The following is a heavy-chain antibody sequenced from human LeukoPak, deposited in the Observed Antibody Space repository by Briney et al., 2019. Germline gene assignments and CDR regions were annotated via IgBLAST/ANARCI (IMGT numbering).Heavy chain of an antibody. D-gene: IGHD3-22*01. CDR3: ARVEDYYDSSGPSDY. CDR2: ISSSGSTI. Sequence: GRSLRLSCAASGFTFSSYAMHWVRQAPGKGLEWVSYISSSGSTIYYADSVKGRFTISRDNAKNSLYLQMNSLRAEDTAVYYCARVEDYYDSSGPSDYWGQGTLVTVSS. CDR1: GFTFSSYA. V-gene: IGHV3-48*04. J-gene: IGHJ4*02.